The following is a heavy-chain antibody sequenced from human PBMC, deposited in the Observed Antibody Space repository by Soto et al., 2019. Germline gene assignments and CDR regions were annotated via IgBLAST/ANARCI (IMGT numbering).Heavy chain of an antibody. Sequence: VPLVESGGGSVQPGGSLRLPCVASGITFSGFWMHWVRQVPGKGLVWVARVDSAGSGTSYADSVKGGFTISRDNAKNTLSLQMDSLRVEDTAVYYCATVFEHWGQGIPVTVSS. J-gene: IGHJ4*02. CDR1: GITFSGFW. CDR3: ATVFEH. CDR2: VDSAGSGT. V-gene: IGHV3-74*01.